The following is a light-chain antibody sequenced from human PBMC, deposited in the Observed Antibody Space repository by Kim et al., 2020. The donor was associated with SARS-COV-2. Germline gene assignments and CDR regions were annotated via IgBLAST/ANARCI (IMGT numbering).Light chain of an antibody. CDR3: NSRDSSGNHWV. V-gene: IGLV3-19*01. J-gene: IGLJ3*02. Sequence: GQGESLRSYYASWYQQKPGQAHVLVIYGKNNRPSGIPDRFSGSSSGNRASLTITGAQAEDEADYYCNSRDSSGNHWVFGGGTQLTVL. CDR2: GKN. CDR1: SLRSYY.